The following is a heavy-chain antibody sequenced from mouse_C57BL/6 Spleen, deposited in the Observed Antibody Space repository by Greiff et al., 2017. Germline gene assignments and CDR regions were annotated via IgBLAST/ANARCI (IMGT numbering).Heavy chain of an antibody. V-gene: IGHV5-4*01. CDR3: ARDRDDYYYFDD. J-gene: IGHJ2*01. D-gene: IGHD2-4*01. CDR2: ISDGGSYT. CDR1: GFTFSSYA. Sequence: EVQLQESGGGLVKPGGSLKLSCAASGFTFSSYAMSWVRQTPEKRLEWVATISDGGSYTYYPDNVKGRFTISRDNAKNNLYLQMSHLKSEDTAMYYCARDRDDYYYFDDWGQGTTLTVSS.